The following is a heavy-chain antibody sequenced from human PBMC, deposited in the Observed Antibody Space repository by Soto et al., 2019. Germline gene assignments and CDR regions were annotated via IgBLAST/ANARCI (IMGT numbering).Heavy chain of an antibody. CDR1: GFSLSTTGEG. Sequence: QITLKESGPTLVKPTQTLTLTCTFSGFSLSTTGEGVGWIRQPPGKALEWLVVIYWNDDKSYSPSLKSRLTISKDTSKKQVVLTMMNMAPVDTGTYYCAQVDDVAALFAYLGQGTLVTVSS. CDR2: IYWNDDK. V-gene: IGHV2-5*01. D-gene: IGHD6-6*01. CDR3: AQVDDVAALFAY. J-gene: IGHJ4*02.